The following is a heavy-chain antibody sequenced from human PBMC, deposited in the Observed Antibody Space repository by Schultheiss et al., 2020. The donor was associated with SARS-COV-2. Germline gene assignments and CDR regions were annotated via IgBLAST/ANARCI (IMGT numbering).Heavy chain of an antibody. V-gene: IGHV3-11*04. CDR2: ISGSGGTI. D-gene: IGHD3-22*01. CDR3: ARSASEDSSGYFDY. J-gene: IGHJ4*02. Sequence: GGSLKLSCAASGLSFSDHYMTWIRQAPGKGLEWLSFISGSGGTIYYADSLKGRFTISRDNAKNSVYLQMNSLRAEDTAVYYCARSASEDSSGYFDYWGQGTLVTVSS. CDR1: GLSFSDHY.